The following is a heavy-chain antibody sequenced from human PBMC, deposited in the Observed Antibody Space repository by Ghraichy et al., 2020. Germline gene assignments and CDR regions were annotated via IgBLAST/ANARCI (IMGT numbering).Heavy chain of an antibody. CDR1: GGSISSYY. Sequence: SETLSHTCTVSGGSISSYYWSWIRQPPGKGLEWIGYIYYSGSTNYNPSLKSRVTISVDTSKNQFSLKLSSVTAADTAVYYCARDTQEAVAGTRYYYYYGMDVWGQGTTVTVSS. CDR2: IYYSGST. V-gene: IGHV4-59*01. CDR3: ARDTQEAVAGTRYYYYYGMDV. J-gene: IGHJ6*02. D-gene: IGHD6-19*01.